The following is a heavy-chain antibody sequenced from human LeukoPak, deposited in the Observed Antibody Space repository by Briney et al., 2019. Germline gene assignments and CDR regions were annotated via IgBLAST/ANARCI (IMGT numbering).Heavy chain of an antibody. V-gene: IGHV1-18*01. D-gene: IGHD6-19*01. CDR2: ISAYNGNT. J-gene: IGHJ6*02. CDR1: GYTFTSYG. CDR3: AREPGFDVAGRPPTLWDYYYYGMDV. Sequence: GASVKVSCKASGYTFTSYGISWVRQAPGQGLEWMGWISAYNGNTNYAQKLQGRVTMTTDTSTSTAYMELRSLRSDDTAVYYCAREPGFDVAGRPPTLWDYYYYGMDVWGQGTTVTVSS.